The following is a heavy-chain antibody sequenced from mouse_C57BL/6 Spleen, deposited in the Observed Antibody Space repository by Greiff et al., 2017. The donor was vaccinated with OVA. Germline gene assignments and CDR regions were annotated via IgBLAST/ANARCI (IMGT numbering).Heavy chain of an antibody. Sequence: EVQLQQSGPELVKPGASVKISCKASGYTFTDYYMNWVKQSHGKSLEWIGDINPNNGGTSYNQKFKGKATLTVDKSSSTAYMELRRLTSEDSAVYYCARWGYAMDYWGKGTSVTVSS. CDR3: ARWGYAMDY. CDR2: INPNNGGT. J-gene: IGHJ4*01. CDR1: GYTFTDYY. V-gene: IGHV1-26*01.